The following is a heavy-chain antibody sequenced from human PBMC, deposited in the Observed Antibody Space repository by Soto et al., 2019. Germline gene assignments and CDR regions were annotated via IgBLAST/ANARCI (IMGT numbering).Heavy chain of an antibody. CDR3: ARPVVGYCSGGSCYSGPRGAFDI. D-gene: IGHD2-15*01. CDR2: IYYSGST. Sequence: QLQLQESGPGLVKPSETLSLTCTVSGGSISSSSYYWGWIRQPPGKGLEWIGSIYYSGSTYYNPSLKSRVTISVDTSKNQFSLKLSSVTAADTAVYYCARPVVGYCSGGSCYSGPRGAFDIWGQGTMVTVSS. CDR1: GGSISSSSYY. V-gene: IGHV4-39*01. J-gene: IGHJ3*02.